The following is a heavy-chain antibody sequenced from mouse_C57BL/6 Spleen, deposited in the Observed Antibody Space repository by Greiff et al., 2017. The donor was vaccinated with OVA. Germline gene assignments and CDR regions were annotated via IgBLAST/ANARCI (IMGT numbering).Heavy chain of an antibody. J-gene: IGHJ2*01. CDR2: IYPGDGDT. D-gene: IGHD3-2*02. V-gene: IGHV1-80*01. CDR3: ARSTAQASFDY. CDR1: GSAFRSYW. Sequence: QVQLQQSGAELVKPGASVKISCKASGSAFRSYWMNWVKQRPGKGLEWIGQIYPGDGDTNYNGTFKGKATLTADKSSSTAYMQLSSLTSEDAAVYCCARSTAQASFDYWGQGTTLTVSS.